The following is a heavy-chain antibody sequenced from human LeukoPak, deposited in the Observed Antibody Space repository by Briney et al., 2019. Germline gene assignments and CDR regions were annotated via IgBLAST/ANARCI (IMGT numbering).Heavy chain of an antibody. Sequence: QPGGSLRLSCAASGFTFSTYWMHWVRQAPGKGLEWVAVIWYDGSNKYYADSVKGRFTISRDNSKNTLYLQMNSLRAEDTAVYYCARDLFSPFVTTSLGSAFDIWGQGTMVTVSS. CDR2: IWYDGSNK. J-gene: IGHJ3*02. V-gene: IGHV3-33*08. CDR1: GFTFSTYW. CDR3: ARDLFSPFVTTSLGSAFDI. D-gene: IGHD4-17*01.